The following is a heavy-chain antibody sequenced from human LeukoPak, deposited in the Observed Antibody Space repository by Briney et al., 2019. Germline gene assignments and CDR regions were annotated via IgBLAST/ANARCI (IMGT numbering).Heavy chain of an antibody. V-gene: IGHV3-9*03. Sequence: GGSLRLSCAASGFTFDDYAMHWVRQAPGKGLEWVSGISWNSGSIGYADSVKGRFTISRDNAKNSLYLQMNSLRAEDMALYYCAKGIAARRLYYFDYWGQGTLVTVSS. D-gene: IGHD6-6*01. CDR1: GFTFDDYA. CDR3: AKGIAARRLYYFDY. J-gene: IGHJ4*02. CDR2: ISWNSGSI.